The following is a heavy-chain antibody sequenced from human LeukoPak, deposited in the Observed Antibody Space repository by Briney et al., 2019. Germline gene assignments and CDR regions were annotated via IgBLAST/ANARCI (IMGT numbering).Heavy chain of an antibody. CDR1: GGSISSGNYY. J-gene: IGHJ5*02. D-gene: IGHD3-3*01. CDR3: ARDHRESFYDFWSAFDP. CDR2: IYTSGST. V-gene: IGHV4-61*02. Sequence: PSETLSLTCIVSGGSISSGNYYWSWIRQPAGKGLEWIGRIYTSGSTNYNPSIKSRLTISLDTCKNQFSLKLSSVTPADTAVYYCARDHRESFYDFWSAFDPWGQGTLVTVSS.